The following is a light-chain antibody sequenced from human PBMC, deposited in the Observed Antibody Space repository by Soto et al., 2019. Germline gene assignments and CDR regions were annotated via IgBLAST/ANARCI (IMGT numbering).Light chain of an antibody. CDR1: QSVSSY. CDR3: QQRSNWLWT. J-gene: IGKJ5*01. CDR2: DAS. Sequence: EIVLTQSPATLSLSPGERATLSCRASQSVSSYLAWYQQKPGQAPRLLIYDASNRATGIPARFSGSGSGTDFTLTISGLEPEDFAVYYCQQRSNWLWTFGQGTRLEIK. V-gene: IGKV3-11*01.